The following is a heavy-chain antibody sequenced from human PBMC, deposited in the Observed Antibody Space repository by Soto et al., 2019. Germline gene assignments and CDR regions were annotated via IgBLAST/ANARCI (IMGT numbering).Heavy chain of an antibody. CDR3: ARAGYYFDY. CDR1: GGSTSSYY. Sequence: PPETLSLTRTSSGGSTSSYYWRWIRQPPGKGPEWIGYIYYSGVTKYNPSVKRRVTISVHTSKNQFSLKLSSVTAADTAVYYCARAGYYFDYWGQGTLVTVSS. CDR2: IYYSGVT. V-gene: IGHV4-59*01. J-gene: IGHJ4*02.